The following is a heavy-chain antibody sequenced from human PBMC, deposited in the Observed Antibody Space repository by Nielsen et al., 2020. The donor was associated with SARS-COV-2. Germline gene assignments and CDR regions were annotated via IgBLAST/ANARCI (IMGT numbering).Heavy chain of an antibody. CDR3: ATAVAVAGTPSLYYYYYGMDV. CDR1: GYTLTELS. Sequence: ASVKVSCKVSGYTLTELSMHWVRQAPGKGLEWMGGFDPEDGETIYAQKFQGRVTMTEDTSTDTAYMELSSLRSEDTAVYYCATAVAVAGTPSLYYYYYGMDVCGQGTTVTVSS. V-gene: IGHV1-24*01. D-gene: IGHD6-13*01. J-gene: IGHJ6*02. CDR2: FDPEDGET.